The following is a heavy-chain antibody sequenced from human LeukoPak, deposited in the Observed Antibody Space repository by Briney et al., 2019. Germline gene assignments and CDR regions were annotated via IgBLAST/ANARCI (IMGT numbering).Heavy chain of an antibody. Sequence: GGSLRLSCAASGFTFSSYAMSWVRQAPGKGLEWVSAISGSGGSTYYADSVKGRFTTSRDNSKNTLYLQMNSLRAEDTAVYYCARSVGYSGDYPDYWGQGTLVTVSS. CDR1: GFTFSSYA. D-gene: IGHD6-25*01. V-gene: IGHV3-23*01. CDR2: ISGSGGST. CDR3: ARSVGYSGDYPDY. J-gene: IGHJ4*02.